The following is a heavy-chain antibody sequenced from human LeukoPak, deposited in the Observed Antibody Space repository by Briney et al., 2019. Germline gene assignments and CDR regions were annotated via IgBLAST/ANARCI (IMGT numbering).Heavy chain of an antibody. CDR3: ATWAFYHSLDV. D-gene: IGHD1-26*01. Sequence: QPGGSLRLSCEASGFTFDAYAMHWVRQAPGKGLEWVSLINKDGSATYYADSVKGRFTISRDNSKNSLYLQMNSLRSEDTALYHCATWAFYHSLDVWGQGTTVTVSS. CDR1: GFTFDAYA. V-gene: IGHV3-43*02. CDR2: INKDGSAT. J-gene: IGHJ6*02.